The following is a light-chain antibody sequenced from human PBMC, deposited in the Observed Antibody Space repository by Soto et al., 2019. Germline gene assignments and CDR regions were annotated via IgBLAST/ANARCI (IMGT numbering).Light chain of an antibody. V-gene: IGKV3-20*01. CDR3: QQYGSSHPIT. CDR2: RAS. CDR1: QFLNRNY. J-gene: IGKJ5*01. Sequence: EIVLTQSPGNMSLSPWERATLSCRASQFLNRNYLAWYQQKPGQAPRLLIYRASSRATGIPDRFSGSGSGTDFTLTVSSLEPEDFSVYYCQQYGSSHPITFGQGTRVDIK.